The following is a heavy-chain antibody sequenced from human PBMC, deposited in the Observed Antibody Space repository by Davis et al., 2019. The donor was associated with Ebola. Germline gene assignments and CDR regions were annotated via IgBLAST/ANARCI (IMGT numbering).Heavy chain of an antibody. J-gene: IGHJ4*02. Sequence: PGGSLRLSCAASGFTFDDYGMSWVRQAPGKGLEWVSGINWNGGSTGYADSVKGRFTISRDNSKNTLYLQMNSLRAEDTAVYYCAKDVVPAATSIFDYWGQGTLVTVSS. V-gene: IGHV3-20*04. CDR1: GFTFDDYG. CDR3: AKDVVPAATSIFDY. D-gene: IGHD2-2*01. CDR2: INWNGGST.